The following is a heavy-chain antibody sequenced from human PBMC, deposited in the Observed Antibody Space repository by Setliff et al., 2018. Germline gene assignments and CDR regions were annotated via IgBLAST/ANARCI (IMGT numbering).Heavy chain of an antibody. CDR1: GFTFSSYW. CDR3: AASSAWELLPIGAFDI. D-gene: IGHD1-26*01. CDR2: IKQDGSEK. Sequence: PGGSLRLSCAASGFTFSSYWMSWVRQAPGKGLEWVANIKQDGSEKYYVDSVKGRFTISRDNAKNSLYLQMNSLRAEDTAVYYCAASSAWELLPIGAFDIWGQGTMVTVSS. J-gene: IGHJ3*02. V-gene: IGHV3-7*01.